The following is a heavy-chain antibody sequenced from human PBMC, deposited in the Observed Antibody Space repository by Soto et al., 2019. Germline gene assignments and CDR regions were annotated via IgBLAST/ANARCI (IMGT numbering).Heavy chain of an antibody. CDR2: IDGSGATK. D-gene: IGHD3-10*01. CDR3: ARGFGRFTY. Sequence: EVQLLESGGGLVQPGGSLRLSCGVSGFTFNDFEMNWVRQAPGKGPEWLAYIDGSGATKKYADSVRGRFTISRDNPNNSLFLQMSSLSAADTAIYYCARGFGRFTYWGQGTLVYVTS. CDR1: GFTFNDFE. V-gene: IGHV3-48*03. J-gene: IGHJ4*02.